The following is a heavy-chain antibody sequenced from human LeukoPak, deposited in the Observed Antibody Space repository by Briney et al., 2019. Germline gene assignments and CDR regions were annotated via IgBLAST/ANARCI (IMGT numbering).Heavy chain of an antibody. CDR2: IKQDGSEK. D-gene: IGHD5-24*01. J-gene: IGHJ4*02. CDR3: ARETEMANLDY. CDR1: GFTFSRYW. V-gene: IGHV3-7*04. Sequence: GGSLRLSCTASGFTFSRYWMNWVRQAPGKGLEWVANIKQDGSEKYYVDSVKGRFTISRDNAKKSLHLQMNSLRAEDTAVYYCARETEMANLDYWGQGTLVTVSS.